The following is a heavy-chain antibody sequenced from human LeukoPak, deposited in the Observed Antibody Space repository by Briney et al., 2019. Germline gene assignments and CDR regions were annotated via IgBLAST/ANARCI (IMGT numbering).Heavy chain of an antibody. V-gene: IGHV3-23*01. Sequence: PGGSLRLSCTASGFTFTNYAMNWVRQAPGKGLEWVSAISGSGGNTYYADSVKGRFTISRDNSKNTLYLQMNSLRAEDTAVYYCAKTPPRGPFDYWGQGTLVTVSS. J-gene: IGHJ4*02. CDR2: ISGSGGNT. CDR3: AKTPPRGPFDY. CDR1: GFTFTNYA.